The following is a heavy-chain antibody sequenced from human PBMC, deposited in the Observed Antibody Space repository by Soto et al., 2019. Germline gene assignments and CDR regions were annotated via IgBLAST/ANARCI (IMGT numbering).Heavy chain of an antibody. CDR2: IRSKAYGGTT. D-gene: IGHD6-13*01. J-gene: IGHJ5*02. CDR3: TSFCSSWYYNWFDP. CDR1: GFTFGDYA. Sequence: QPGGSLRLSCTASGFTFGDYAMSWFRQAPGKGLEWVGFIRSKAYGGTTEYAASVKGRFTISRDDSKSIAYLQMNSLKTEDTAVYYCTSFCSSWYYNWFDPWGQGTLVTVSS. V-gene: IGHV3-49*03.